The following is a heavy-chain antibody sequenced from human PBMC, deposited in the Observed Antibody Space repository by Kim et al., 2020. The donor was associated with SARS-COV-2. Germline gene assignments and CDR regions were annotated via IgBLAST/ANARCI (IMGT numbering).Heavy chain of an antibody. CDR1: GFTFSSYG. J-gene: IGHJ4*02. CDR2: IWYDGSNK. Sequence: GGSLRLSCAASGFTFSSYGMHWVRQAPGKGLEWVAVIWYDGSNKYYADSVKGRFTISRDNSKNTLYLQMNSLRAEDTAVYYCARTGSGSSWYSYFDYWGQGTLVTVSS. CDR3: ARTGSGSSWYSYFDY. D-gene: IGHD6-13*01. V-gene: IGHV3-33*01.